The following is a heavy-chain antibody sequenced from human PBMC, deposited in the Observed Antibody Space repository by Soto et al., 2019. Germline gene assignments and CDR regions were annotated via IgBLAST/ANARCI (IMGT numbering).Heavy chain of an antibody. J-gene: IGHJ4*02. CDR3: AKDLAPFDY. CDR2: ISGSGIST. Sequence: EVQLVESGGGLVKPGGSLRLSCAASEFTFSNAWMSWVRQAPGKGLEWVSAISGSGISTYYADSVKGRFTISRDNSKNTLYMQMNSLRADDTAVYYCAKDLAPFDYWGQGTLVTVSS. V-gene: IGHV3-23*04. CDR1: EFTFSNAW.